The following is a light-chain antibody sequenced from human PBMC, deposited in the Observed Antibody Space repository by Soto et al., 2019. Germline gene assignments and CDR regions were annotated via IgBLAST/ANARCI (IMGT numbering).Light chain of an antibody. CDR2: DAS. CDR3: QQYGRSPLT. V-gene: IGKV3-20*01. J-gene: IGKJ4*01. CDR1: QYVSSRY. Sequence: DIVLTQSPGTLFLSPGERATLSCRASQYVSSRYVAWYQRKPGQAPRLLIYDASSRATGIPDRFSGSGSGTDFTLTISRLEPDDFAVYYCQQYGRSPLTFGGGTKVEIK.